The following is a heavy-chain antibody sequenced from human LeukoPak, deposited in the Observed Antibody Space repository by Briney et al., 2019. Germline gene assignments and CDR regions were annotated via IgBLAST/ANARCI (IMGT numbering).Heavy chain of an antibody. Sequence: SETLSLTCTVSGDSISSRSYYWGWIRQPPGKGLEWIGSIYSSGNTFYNPSLKSRVIISVDTSKNQFSLKLSSVTAADTAVYYCARLPMIVVVIGYYYGMDVWGQGTTVTVSS. D-gene: IGHD3-22*01. CDR3: ARLPMIVVVIGYYYGMDV. CDR1: GDSISSRSYY. V-gene: IGHV4-39*01. J-gene: IGHJ6*02. CDR2: IYSSGNT.